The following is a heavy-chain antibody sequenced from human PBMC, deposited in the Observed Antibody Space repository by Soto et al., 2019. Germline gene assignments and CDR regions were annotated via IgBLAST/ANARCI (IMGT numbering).Heavy chain of an antibody. Sequence: ASETLSLTCAVYGGSFSGYYWSWIRQPPGKGLEWIGEINHSGSTNYNPSLKSRVTISVDTSKNQFSLKLSSVTAADTAVYYCARVLAYYDFWSGYHTYYFDYWGQGTLVTVSS. J-gene: IGHJ4*02. V-gene: IGHV4-34*01. CDR2: INHSGST. CDR1: GGSFSGYY. CDR3: ARVLAYYDFWSGYHTYYFDY. D-gene: IGHD3-3*01.